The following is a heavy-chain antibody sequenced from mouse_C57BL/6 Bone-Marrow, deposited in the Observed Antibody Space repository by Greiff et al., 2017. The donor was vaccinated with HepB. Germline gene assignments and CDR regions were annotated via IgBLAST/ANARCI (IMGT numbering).Heavy chain of an antibody. CDR2: IDPSDSYT. D-gene: IGHD2-4*01. CDR3: ARYDYDGGRFDY. J-gene: IGHJ2*01. CDR1: GYTFTSYW. V-gene: IGHV1-50*01. Sequence: QVQLKQPGAELVKPGASVKLSCKASGYTFTSYWMQWVKQRPGQGLEWIGEIDPSDSYTNYNQKFKGKATLTVDTSSSTAYMQLSRLTSEDSAVYYCARYDYDGGRFDYWGQGTTLTVSS.